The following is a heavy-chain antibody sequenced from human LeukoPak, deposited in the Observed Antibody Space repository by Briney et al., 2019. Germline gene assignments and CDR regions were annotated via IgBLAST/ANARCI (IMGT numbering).Heavy chain of an antibody. CDR1: GFTVSSNY. Sequence: TGGSLRLSCAASGFTVSSNYMSWVRQAPGKGLEWVSVIYSGGSTYYADSVKGRFTISRDNSKNTLYLQMNSLRAEDTAVYYYERVRDNYDFCSCYYLADYFDYWGQGTLVTVSS. CDR2: IYSGGST. CDR3: ERVRDNYDFCSCYYLADYFDY. J-gene: IGHJ4*02. D-gene: IGHD3-3*01. V-gene: IGHV3-66*02.